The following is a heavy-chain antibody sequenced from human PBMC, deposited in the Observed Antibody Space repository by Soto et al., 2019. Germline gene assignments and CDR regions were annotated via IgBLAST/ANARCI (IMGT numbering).Heavy chain of an antibody. CDR1: GYTLTSYG. Sequence: QVQLVQSGAEVKKPGASVKVSCKASGYTLTSYGISWVRQAPGQGLEWMGWISAYNDNTNYPQKLQSRVTMTPDTSPSTAYMELRRLRSDDTAVYYCARVPYSSGWYSLYFDYWGQGTLVTVSS. V-gene: IGHV1-18*01. CDR2: ISAYNDNT. D-gene: IGHD6-19*01. CDR3: ARVPYSSGWYSLYFDY. J-gene: IGHJ4*02.